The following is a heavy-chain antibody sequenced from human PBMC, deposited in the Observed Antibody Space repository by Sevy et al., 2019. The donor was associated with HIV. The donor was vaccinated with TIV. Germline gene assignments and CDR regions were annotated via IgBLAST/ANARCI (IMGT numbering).Heavy chain of an antibody. V-gene: IGHV3-23*01. CDR3: AKRRVQAGLAGGGANYGMDV. CDR1: GFPFSNFA. CDR2: LIGGGSRT. Sequence: GGSLRLSCAASGFPFSNFAMSWVRQAPGKGLEWVSTLIGGGSRTYYADSVTGRFIISRDNSRNTLYLQMNSLRAEDTAIYYCAKRRVQAGLAGGGANYGMDVCGRGTTVTVSS. D-gene: IGHD2-8*02. J-gene: IGHJ6*02.